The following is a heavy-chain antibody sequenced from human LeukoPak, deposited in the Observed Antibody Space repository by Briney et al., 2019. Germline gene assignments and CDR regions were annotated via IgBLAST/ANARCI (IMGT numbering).Heavy chain of an antibody. CDR3: ARGVSMSPGLLWFGEYWGFDY. J-gene: IGHJ4*02. CDR2: ISAYNGNT. CDR1: GYTFPSYG. D-gene: IGHD3-10*01. Sequence: ASVKVSCKASGYTFPSYGISWVRQAPGQGLEWMGWISAYNGNTNYAQKLQGRVTMTTDTSTSTAYMELRSLRSDDTAVYYCARGVSMSPGLLWFGEYWGFDYWGQGTLVTVSS. V-gene: IGHV1-18*01.